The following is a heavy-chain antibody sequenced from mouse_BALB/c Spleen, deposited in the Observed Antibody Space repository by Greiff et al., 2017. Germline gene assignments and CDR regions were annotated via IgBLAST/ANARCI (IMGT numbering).Heavy chain of an antibody. Sequence: DVKLQESGPGLVKPSQSLSLTCTVTGYSITSDYAWNWIRQFPGNKLEWMGYISYSGSTSYNPSLKSRISITRDTSKNQFFLQLNSVTTEDTATYYCARGELGPYFDYWGQGTTLTVSS. CDR3: ARGELGPYFDY. CDR1: GYSITSDYA. D-gene: IGHD4-1*01. V-gene: IGHV3-2*02. CDR2: ISYSGST. J-gene: IGHJ2*01.